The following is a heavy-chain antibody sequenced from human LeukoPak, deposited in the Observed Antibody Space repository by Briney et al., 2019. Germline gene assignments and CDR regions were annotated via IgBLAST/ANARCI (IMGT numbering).Heavy chain of an antibody. CDR1: GFTFSSCG. J-gene: IGHJ4*02. CDR2: IRYDGSNK. V-gene: IGHV3-30*02. CDR3: AKDLRDHSSSPQFDY. Sequence: PGGSLRLSCAASGFTFSSCGMHWVRQAPGKGLEWVAFIRYDGSNKYYADSVKGRFTISRDNSKNTLYLQMNSLRAEDTVVYYCAKDLRDHSSSPQFDYWGQGTLVTVSS. D-gene: IGHD6-6*01.